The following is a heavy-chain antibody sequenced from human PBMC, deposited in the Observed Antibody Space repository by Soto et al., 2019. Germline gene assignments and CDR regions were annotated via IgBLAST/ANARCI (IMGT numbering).Heavy chain of an antibody. D-gene: IGHD6-19*01. CDR1: GFTFNNYG. CDR2: VSYDGRVQ. V-gene: IGHV3-30*18. Sequence: QVQLVESGGGVVQPGGSLRLSCAASGFTFNNYGMHWVRQAPGEGLEWVAVVSYDGRVQYYAGSAKGRFTISRDNSKNTLYLQMNSLRDDDTAVYYCAKEISPKAGKWYFDLWGRGTLVTVSS. J-gene: IGHJ2*01. CDR3: AKEISPKAGKWYFDL.